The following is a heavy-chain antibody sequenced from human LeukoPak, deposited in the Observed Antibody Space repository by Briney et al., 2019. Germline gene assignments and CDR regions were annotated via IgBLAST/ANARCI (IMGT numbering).Heavy chain of an antibody. J-gene: IGHJ4*02. D-gene: IGHD3-10*01. Sequence: PGGSLRLSCAASGFTFSSYAMHWVRQAPGKGLEWVAVISYDGSNEYYADSVKGRFTISRDTSKNTLYLQMNSLRAEDTAVYYCARDSLYGSGTQGDYWGQGTLVTVSS. CDR2: ISYDGSNE. V-gene: IGHV3-30-3*01. CDR1: GFTFSSYA. CDR3: ARDSLYGSGTQGDY.